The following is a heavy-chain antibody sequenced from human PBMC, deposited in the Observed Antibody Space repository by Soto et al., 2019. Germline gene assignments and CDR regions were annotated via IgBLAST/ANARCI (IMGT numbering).Heavy chain of an antibody. CDR2: ISAYNGNT. CDR1: GSTFTSYG. Sequence: GASVTVSCQGSGSTFTSYGISWLRQAPGQGLEWMGWISAYNGNTNYAQKLQGRVTMTTDTSTSTAYMELRSLRSDDTAVYYCARGISNHWFDPWGQGTLVTVSS. CDR3: ARGISNHWFDP. D-gene: IGHD2-2*01. J-gene: IGHJ5*02. V-gene: IGHV1-18*01.